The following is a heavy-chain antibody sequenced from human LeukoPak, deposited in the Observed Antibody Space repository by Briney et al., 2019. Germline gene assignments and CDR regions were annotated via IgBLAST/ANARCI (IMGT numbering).Heavy chain of an antibody. D-gene: IGHD5-18*01. J-gene: IGHJ4*02. CDR3: ATSKDTAGGRY. Sequence: GGSLRLSCAASGFTFTSYWMTWVRQAPGKGLEWVANVRQDGGATYYGDSVKGRFTISRDNSKNSLFLQMNSVRADDTAIYYCATSKDTAGGRYWGKGTLVTVSS. CDR1: GFTFTSYW. V-gene: IGHV3-7*01. CDR2: VRQDGGAT.